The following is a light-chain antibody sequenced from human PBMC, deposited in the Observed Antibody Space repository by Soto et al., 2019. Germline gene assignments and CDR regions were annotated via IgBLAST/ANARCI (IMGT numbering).Light chain of an antibody. CDR1: QNIKFY. J-gene: IGKJ2*01. Sequence: DIQMTQSPSSLSASVGDRVTITCRASQNIKFYLNWYHQKPGRAPELLIYASSTLQNGVPLRFSGSGSGTDFTLTISDLQPEDFASYYCLLTYTLPRTFGQGTRLEI. V-gene: IGKV1-39*01. CDR2: ASS. CDR3: LLTYTLPRT.